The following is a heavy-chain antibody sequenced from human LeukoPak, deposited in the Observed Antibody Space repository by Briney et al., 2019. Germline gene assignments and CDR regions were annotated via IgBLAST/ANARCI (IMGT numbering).Heavy chain of an antibody. CDR3: AKSMAAYYYYGMDV. Sequence: GGSLRLSCAASGFTFSSYAMDWVRQAPGKGLEWVSSISGSGGSTYRADSVKGRFTISRDNSKNTLYLQMNSLRAEDTAVYYCAKSMAAYYYYGMDVWGQGTTVTVSS. CDR2: ISGSGGST. D-gene: IGHD5-24*01. CDR1: GFTFSSYA. J-gene: IGHJ6*02. V-gene: IGHV3-23*01.